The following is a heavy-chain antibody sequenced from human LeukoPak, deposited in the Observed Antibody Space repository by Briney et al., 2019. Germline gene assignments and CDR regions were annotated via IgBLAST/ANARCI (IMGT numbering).Heavy chain of an antibody. J-gene: IGHJ4*01. D-gene: IGHD6-19*01. V-gene: IGHV3-23*01. CDR3: AKGIYSSGWSYFDY. CDR1: GFTLSNSA. CDR2: LSGSGITT. Sequence: GGSLRLSCAASGFTLSNSAMSWVRQAPGKGLEWVSTLSGSGITTYYADSMKGRFTISRDNSKNTLYLQMNSLRAEDTAVYYCAKGIYSSGWSYFDYWGHGTLVTVSS.